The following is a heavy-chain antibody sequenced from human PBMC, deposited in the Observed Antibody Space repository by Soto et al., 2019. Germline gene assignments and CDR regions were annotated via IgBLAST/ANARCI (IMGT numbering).Heavy chain of an antibody. Sequence: EVQLVESGGGLVKPGGSLRLSCAASGFTFSNAWMSWVRQAPGKGLEWVGRIKSKTDGRTTDYAAPVKGRFTISRDDSKNTLYLQMNSLKTEDTAVYYCTTGLRYSSSSDYWGQGTLVTVSS. CDR2: IKSKTDGRTT. J-gene: IGHJ4*02. V-gene: IGHV3-15*01. CDR1: GFTFSNAW. D-gene: IGHD6-6*01. CDR3: TTGLRYSSSSDY.